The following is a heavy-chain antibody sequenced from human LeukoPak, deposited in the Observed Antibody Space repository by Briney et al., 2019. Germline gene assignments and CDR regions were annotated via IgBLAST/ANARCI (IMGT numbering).Heavy chain of an antibody. D-gene: IGHD6-13*01. CDR2: IKQDGSEK. Sequence: GGSLRLSCAASGFTFSSYWMSWVRQAPGKGLEWVANIKQDGSEKYYVDSVKGRFTISRDNAKNSLYLQMNSLRAEDTAVYYCARHYSSWYDMVRYMDVWGKGTTVTISS. CDR1: GFTFSSYW. J-gene: IGHJ6*03. V-gene: IGHV3-7*01. CDR3: ARHYSSWYDMVRYMDV.